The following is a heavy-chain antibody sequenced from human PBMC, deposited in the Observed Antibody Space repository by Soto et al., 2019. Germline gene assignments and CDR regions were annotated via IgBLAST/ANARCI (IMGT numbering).Heavy chain of an antibody. V-gene: IGHV3-30*03. D-gene: IGHD6-6*01. J-gene: IGHJ4*02. Sequence: QVQLVESGGGVVQPGKSLRLSCAASGFTFSSYAMHWARQAPGKGLEWVTVISIRGGDEYYAESVRGRFTISRDDSKNTLQLEMDSLRDEDTAVYYCARGTIVARQHLDYWGQGTLVTVSS. CDR1: GFTFSSYA. CDR3: ARGTIVARQHLDY. CDR2: ISIRGGDE.